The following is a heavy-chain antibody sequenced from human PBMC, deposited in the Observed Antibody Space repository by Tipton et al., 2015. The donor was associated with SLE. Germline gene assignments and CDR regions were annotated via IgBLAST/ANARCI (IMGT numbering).Heavy chain of an antibody. V-gene: IGHV3-21*03. Sequence: SLRLSCAASGFTFSSYSMNWVRQAPGKGLEWVSSISSSSSSIYYADSVRGRFTIFRDNAENSLYLEMNSLTTEDASVYYCARGGDYGDYAPHYWGQGTLVTVSS. D-gene: IGHD4-17*01. CDR1: GFTFSSYS. J-gene: IGHJ4*02. CDR2: ISSSSSSI. CDR3: ARGGDYGDYAPHY.